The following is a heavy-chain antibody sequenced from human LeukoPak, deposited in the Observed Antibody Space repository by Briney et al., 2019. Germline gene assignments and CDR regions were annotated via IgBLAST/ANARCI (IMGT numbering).Heavy chain of an antibody. CDR3: ARTVVLFGSGSYPDY. V-gene: IGHV5-51*01. D-gene: IGHD3-10*01. Sequence: GESLKISCKGSGYSFTSYWIAWVRQMPGKGLEWMGIIYPGDSDTRYSPSFQGQVTISADKSISTAYLHWSSLKGSDTAMYYCARTVVLFGSGSYPDYWGQGTLVTVSS. J-gene: IGHJ4*02. CDR1: GYSFTSYW. CDR2: IYPGDSDT.